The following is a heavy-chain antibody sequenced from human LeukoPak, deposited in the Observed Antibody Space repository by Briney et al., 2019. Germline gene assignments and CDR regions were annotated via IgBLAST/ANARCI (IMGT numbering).Heavy chain of an antibody. CDR3: ARWPVIAGYWAFDI. CDR1: GGSISGSSYY. Sequence: SETLSLTCTVSGGSISGSSYYWSWIRQPPGKGLEWIGYIYYSGSTNYNPSLKSRVTISVDTSKNQFSLKLSSVTAADTAVYYCARWPVIAGYWAFDIWGQGTMVTVSS. J-gene: IGHJ3*02. CDR2: IYYSGST. D-gene: IGHD3-16*02. V-gene: IGHV4-61*01.